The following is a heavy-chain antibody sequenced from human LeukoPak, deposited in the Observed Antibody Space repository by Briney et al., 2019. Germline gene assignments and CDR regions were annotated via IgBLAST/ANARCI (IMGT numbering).Heavy chain of an antibody. D-gene: IGHD3-10*01. CDR3: AKDQLGITMVRGVIDY. Sequence: GGSLRLSCAASGFIFSDHYMNWVRQAPGKGLEWVSAISGSGGSTYYADSVKGRFTISRDNSKNTLYLQMNSLRAEDTAVYYCAKDQLGITMVRGVIDYWGQGTLVTVSS. J-gene: IGHJ4*02. V-gene: IGHV3-23*01. CDR1: GFIFSDHY. CDR2: ISGSGGST.